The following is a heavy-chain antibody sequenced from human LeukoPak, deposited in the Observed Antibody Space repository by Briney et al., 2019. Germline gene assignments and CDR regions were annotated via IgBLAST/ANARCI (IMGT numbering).Heavy chain of an antibody. D-gene: IGHD6-19*01. CDR2: ISWNSGSI. Sequence: GRSLRLSCAASGFTFDDYAMHWVRQAPGKGLEWVSGISWNSGSIGYADSVKGRFTISRDNAKNSLYLQMNSLRAEDTALYYCAEDPNSSGWSLGAFDIWGQGTMVTVSS. CDR3: AEDPNSSGWSLGAFDI. CDR1: GFTFDDYA. J-gene: IGHJ3*02. V-gene: IGHV3-9*01.